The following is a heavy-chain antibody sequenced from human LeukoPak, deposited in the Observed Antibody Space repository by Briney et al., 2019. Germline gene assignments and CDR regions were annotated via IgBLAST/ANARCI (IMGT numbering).Heavy chain of an antibody. V-gene: IGHV4-38-2*02. CDR3: ARQRNSSGWYWYYYYYMDV. J-gene: IGHJ6*03. D-gene: IGHD6-19*01. CDR2: IYHSGST. CDR1: GYSISSGYY. Sequence: SETLSLTCTVSGYSISSGYYWGWIRQPPGKGLEWIGSIYHSGSTYYNPSLKSRVTISVDTSKNQFSLKLSSVTAADTAVYYCARQRNSSGWYWYYYYYMDVWGKGPRSPSP.